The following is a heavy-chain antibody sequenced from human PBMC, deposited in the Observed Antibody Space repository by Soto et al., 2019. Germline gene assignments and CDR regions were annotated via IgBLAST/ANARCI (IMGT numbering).Heavy chain of an antibody. D-gene: IGHD3-9*01. J-gene: IGHJ4*02. CDR3: ARASWDYDILTGYSPLAFDY. CDR1: GFTFSSYW. Sequence: GGSLRLSCAASGFTFSSYWMSWVRQAPGKGLEWVANIKQDGSEEYYVDSVKGRFTISRDNAKNSLYLQMNSLRAEDTAVYYCARASWDYDILTGYSPLAFDYWGQGTLVTVSS. CDR2: IKQDGSEE. V-gene: IGHV3-7*01.